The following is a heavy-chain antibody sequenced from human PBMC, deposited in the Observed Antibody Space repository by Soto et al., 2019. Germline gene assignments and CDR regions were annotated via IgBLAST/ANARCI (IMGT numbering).Heavy chain of an antibody. CDR3: ARHMTTVTTVDY. Sequence: QLQLQESGSGLVKPSQTLSLTCTVSGGSISGGGYSWSWIRQPPGKGLECIGYIYHSGSTYYNPSLKRRFTMSVDRSKKQFSLKLSSVTAADTAVYYCARHMTTVTTVDYWGQGTLVTVAS. CDR2: IYHSGST. V-gene: IGHV4-30-2*01. D-gene: IGHD4-17*01. J-gene: IGHJ4*02. CDR1: GGSISGGGYS.